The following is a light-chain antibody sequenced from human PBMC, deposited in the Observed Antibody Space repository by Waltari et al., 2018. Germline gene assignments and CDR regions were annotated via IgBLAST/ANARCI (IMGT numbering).Light chain of an antibody. CDR3: AAWDDGWSGPWV. J-gene: IGLJ3*02. V-gene: IGLV1-47*01. CDR1: KSNIGNNS. CDR2: KNS. Sequence: QSVLTQPPSTSATPGKRVTISCSGSKSNIGNNSVYWYQQVPGMAPKLIIYKNSPRPSGFPCRCSGLKSGTSASLAISGLRSEDEATYHCAAWDDGWSGPWVFGGGTRVTVL.